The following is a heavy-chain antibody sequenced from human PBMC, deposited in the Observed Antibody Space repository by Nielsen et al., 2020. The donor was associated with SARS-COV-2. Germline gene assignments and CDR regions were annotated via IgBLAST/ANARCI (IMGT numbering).Heavy chain of an antibody. Sequence: GESLKISCVASGFTFSGSAMHWVRQASGKGLEWLGRIRSYANEYATAYAASVKGRFTISRDDSKNTAYLQMNSLRAEDTALYYCAGQVSDGMDVWGQGTTVTVSS. CDR1: GFTFSGSA. V-gene: IGHV3-73*01. CDR3: AGQVSDGMDV. CDR2: IRSYANEYAT. J-gene: IGHJ6*02.